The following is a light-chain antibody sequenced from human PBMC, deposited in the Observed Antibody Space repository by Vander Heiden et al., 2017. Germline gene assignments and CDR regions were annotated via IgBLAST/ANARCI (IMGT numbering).Light chain of an antibody. CDR2: GSS. CDR3: QQFYYTPKT. Sequence: EIVLTQSPSTLSLSPGERATLSCRASQSVGGSHLAWYQQKPGQAPRLLIYGSSNRATGIPDRFSGSGSETDLTLTISRLEPEDFAVYYCQQFYYTPKTFGQGTKLEIK. J-gene: IGKJ2*01. CDR1: QSVGGSH. V-gene: IGKV3-20*01.